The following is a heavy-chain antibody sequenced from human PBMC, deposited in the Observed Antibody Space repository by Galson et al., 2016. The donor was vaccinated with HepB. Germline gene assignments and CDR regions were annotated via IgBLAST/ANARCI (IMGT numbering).Heavy chain of an antibody. Sequence: SLRLSCAASGFTFSNYGMHWVRQAPGKGLEWVAIIWYDGSNRDYAGSVKGRFTISRDNSKNTLFLQMNSLRAEDTAVYYCASATRGETTSYWGQGTLVTVSS. D-gene: IGHD1-1*01. J-gene: IGHJ4*02. CDR2: IWYDGSNR. CDR1: GFTFSNYG. CDR3: ASATRGETTSY. V-gene: IGHV3-33*01.